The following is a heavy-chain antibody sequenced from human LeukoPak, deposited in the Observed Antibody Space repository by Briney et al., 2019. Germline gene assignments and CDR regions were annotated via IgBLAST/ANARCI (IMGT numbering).Heavy chain of an antibody. CDR3: ARSDPPAMTNTEYFQH. V-gene: IGHV4-61*08. CDR2: IYYSGST. CDR1: GGSISSGGYY. D-gene: IGHD5-18*01. Sequence: SETLSLTCTVSGGSISSGGYYWSWIRQPPGKGLEWIGYIYYSGSTNYNPSLKSRVTISVDTSKNQFSLKLSSVTAADTAVYYCARSDPPAMTNTEYFQHWGQGTLVTVSS. J-gene: IGHJ1*01.